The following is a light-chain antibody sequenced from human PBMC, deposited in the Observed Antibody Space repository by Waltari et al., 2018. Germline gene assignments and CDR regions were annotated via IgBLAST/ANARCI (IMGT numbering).Light chain of an antibody. CDR2: AAS. CDR3: QQGYSSPIT. CDR1: QSIGSW. Sequence: DIQMTQSPSSLSASVGDKVTITCRASQSIGSWLAWYQQKPGEAPKLLIYAASSLRSGIPSRFSGSGSETDFTLTITSLQPEDFGNYYCQQGYSSPITFGPGTKVNIK. V-gene: IGKV1-12*01. J-gene: IGKJ3*01.